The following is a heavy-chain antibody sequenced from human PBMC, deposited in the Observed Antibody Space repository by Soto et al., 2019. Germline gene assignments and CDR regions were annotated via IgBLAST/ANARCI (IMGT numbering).Heavy chain of an antibody. CDR2: VTSGGTTT. J-gene: IGHJ4*02. Sequence: EVQLLESGGGLVQPGGSLRLSCTASGFTFNGYAMNWVRQAPGKGLEWVSAVTSGGTTTYYADSVKGRFTISRDNSRSTVYLQMNRLGVEDTAIYYCAKDHLGGAVADSVYYWGRGTLVTVSS. CDR3: AKDHLGGAVADSVYY. D-gene: IGHD6-19*01. V-gene: IGHV3-23*01. CDR1: GFTFNGYA.